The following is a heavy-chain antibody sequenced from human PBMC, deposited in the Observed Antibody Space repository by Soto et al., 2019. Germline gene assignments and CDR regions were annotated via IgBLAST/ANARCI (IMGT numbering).Heavy chain of an antibody. CDR2: ISGTSSTI. D-gene: IGHD3-10*01. J-gene: IGHJ6*02. V-gene: IGHV3-48*02. CDR3: ARDSGYGMDV. Sequence: AGGSLRLSCAASGFTFSSDTISWVRQAPGKGPEWLSYISGTSSTIYYAHSVKGRFTISRDNAKNSLYLQMDSLRDEDTALYYCARDSGYGMDVWGPGPTLTVSS. CDR1: GFTFSSDT.